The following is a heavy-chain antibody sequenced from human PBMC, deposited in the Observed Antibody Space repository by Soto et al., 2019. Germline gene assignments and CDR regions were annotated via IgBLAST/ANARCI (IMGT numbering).Heavy chain of an antibody. J-gene: IGHJ1*01. CDR1: GYTFTSYG. Sequence: SVQVSCKASGYTFTSYGISWVRQAPGQGLEWMGWISAYNGNTNYAQKLQGRVTMTTDTSTSTAYMELRSLRSDDTAVYYCAIDGPWICYWIDQEEYFQHRGQRAPVTVSA. D-gene: IGHD3-3*01. V-gene: IGHV1-18*01. CDR3: AIDGPWICYWIDQEEYFQH. CDR2: ISAYNGNT.